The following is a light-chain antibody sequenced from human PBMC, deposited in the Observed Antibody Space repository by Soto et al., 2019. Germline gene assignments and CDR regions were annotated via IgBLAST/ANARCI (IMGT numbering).Light chain of an antibody. J-gene: IGLJ1*01. V-gene: IGLV2-14*01. CDR3: SSYASGGTYV. CDR1: SSDVGGYNS. CDR2: DVT. Sequence: QSVLTQPASVSGSPGQSIVISCTGTSSDVGGYNSVSWYQQHPGKAPKLMIYDVTNRPSGVSNRFSGSKSGNTASLTISGLQAEDEADYYCSSYASGGTYVFGTGTKVTVL.